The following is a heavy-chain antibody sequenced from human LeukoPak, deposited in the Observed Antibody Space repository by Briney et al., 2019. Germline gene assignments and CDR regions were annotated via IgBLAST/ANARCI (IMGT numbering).Heavy chain of an antibody. Sequence: SETLSLTCTVSGGSISSYYWSWIRQPAGKGLEWIGHIYTSGSTNYNPSLKSRVTMSVDTSKNQFSLKLSSVTAADTAVYYCTRHAYCGGDCYADIWGQGTMVTVSS. CDR2: IYTSGST. V-gene: IGHV4-4*07. D-gene: IGHD2-21*02. CDR1: GGSISSYY. J-gene: IGHJ3*02. CDR3: TRHAYCGGDCYADI.